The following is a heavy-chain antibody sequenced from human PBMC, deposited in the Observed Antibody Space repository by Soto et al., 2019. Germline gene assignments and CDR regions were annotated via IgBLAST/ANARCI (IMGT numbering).Heavy chain of an antibody. CDR3: AKPSLGRLGYCSGGSCYSWYLDL. D-gene: IGHD2-15*01. CDR1: GFTFSSYA. CDR2: ISGSGGST. Sequence: GGSLRLSCAASGFTFSSYAMSWVRQAPGKGLEWVPAISGSGGSTYYADSVKGRFTISRDNSKNTLYLQMNSLRAEDTAVYYCAKPSLGRLGYCSGGSCYSWYLDLWGRGTLVTVSS. J-gene: IGHJ2*01. V-gene: IGHV3-23*01.